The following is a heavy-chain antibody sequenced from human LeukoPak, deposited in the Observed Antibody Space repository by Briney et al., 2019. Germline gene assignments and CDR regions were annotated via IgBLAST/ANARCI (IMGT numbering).Heavy chain of an antibody. D-gene: IGHD6-19*01. CDR2: ISAYNGNT. J-gene: IGHJ5*02. CDR1: GHTFTSYG. Sequence: ASVKVSCKASGHTFTSYGISWVRQAPGQGLEWMGWISAYNGNTNYAQKLQGRVTMTTDTSTSTAYMELRSLRSEDTAVYYCARQWLINWFDPWGQGTLVTVSS. V-gene: IGHV1-18*01. CDR3: ARQWLINWFDP.